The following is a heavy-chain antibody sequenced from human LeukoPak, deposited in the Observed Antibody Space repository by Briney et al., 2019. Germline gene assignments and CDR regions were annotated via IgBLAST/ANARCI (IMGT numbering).Heavy chain of an antibody. J-gene: IGHJ4*02. Sequence: GGSLRPSCAASGFTFSSYAMSWVRQAPGKGLEWVSAISGSGGSTYYADSVKGRFTISRDNSKNTLYLQMNSLRAEDTAVYYCALALVAGRLTENYFDYWGQGTLVTVSS. CDR3: ALALVAGRLTENYFDY. D-gene: IGHD6-19*01. CDR2: ISGSGGST. CDR1: GFTFSSYA. V-gene: IGHV3-23*01.